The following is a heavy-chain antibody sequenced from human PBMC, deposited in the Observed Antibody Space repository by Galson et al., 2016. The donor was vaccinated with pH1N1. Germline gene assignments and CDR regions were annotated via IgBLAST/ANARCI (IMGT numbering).Heavy chain of an antibody. CDR3: VRGYCGGGSCKSLPDY. J-gene: IGHJ4*01. CDR1: GFIFSHYW. Sequence: CAASGFIFSHYWMSWVRQAPGKGLEWVANIKENGSEKYYLDSVKGRFTISRDNAKHSVSLQLDSLRAEDTAVYYCVRGYCGGGSCKSLPDYWGHGTLVTVSS. CDR2: IKENGSEK. V-gene: IGHV3-7*03. D-gene: IGHD2-21*01.